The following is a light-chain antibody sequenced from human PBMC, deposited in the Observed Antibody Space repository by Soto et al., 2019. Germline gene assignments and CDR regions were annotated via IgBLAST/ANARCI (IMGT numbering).Light chain of an antibody. Sequence: EIVLTQSPGTLSLSPGERATLSCRASQSVSSSYLAWYQQKPGQAPRLLIYGASSRATGIPDRFSDSGSGTDFTLTISRLEPEDFAVYDCQQYGSSPRYTFGQGTKLEIK. CDR1: QSVSSSY. J-gene: IGKJ2*01. CDR3: QQYGSSPRYT. CDR2: GAS. V-gene: IGKV3-20*01.